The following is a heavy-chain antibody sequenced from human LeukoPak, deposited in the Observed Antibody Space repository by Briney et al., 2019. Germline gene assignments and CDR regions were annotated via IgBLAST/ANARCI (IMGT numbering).Heavy chain of an antibody. D-gene: IGHD2/OR15-2a*01. CDR2: ISSSSSYI. CDR1: GFTFSSYS. Sequence: GGSLRLSCAASGFTFSSYSMNWVRQAPGKGLEWVSSISSSSSYIYYADSVKGRFTISRDNSKNTLYLQMNSLRAEDTAVYYCARVRSPGIPFLYYYYYGMDVRGQGTTVTVSS. CDR3: ARVRSPGIPFLYYYYYGMDV. J-gene: IGHJ6*02. V-gene: IGHV3-21*04.